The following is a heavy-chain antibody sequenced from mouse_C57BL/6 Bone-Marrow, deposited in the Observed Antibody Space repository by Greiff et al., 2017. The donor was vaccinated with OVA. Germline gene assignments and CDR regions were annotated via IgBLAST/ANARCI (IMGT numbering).Heavy chain of an antibody. J-gene: IGHJ3*01. V-gene: IGHV1-59*01. CDR1: GYTFTSYW. Sequence: VQLQQPGAELVRPGTSVKLSCKASGYTFTSYWMHWVKQRPGQGLEWIGVIDPSDSYTNYNQKFKGKATLTVDTSSSTAYMQLSSLTSEDSAVYYCARRETAQATFAYWGQGTLVTVSA. D-gene: IGHD3-2*02. CDR2: IDPSDSYT. CDR3: ARRETAQATFAY.